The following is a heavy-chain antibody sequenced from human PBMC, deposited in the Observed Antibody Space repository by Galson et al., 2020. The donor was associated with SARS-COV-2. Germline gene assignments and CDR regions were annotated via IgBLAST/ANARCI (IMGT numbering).Heavy chain of an antibody. Sequence: SETLPLTCAVYGGSFSGYYWSWIRQPPGKGLEWIGEINHSGSTNYNPSLKSRVTISVDTSKNQFSLKLSSVTAADTAVYYCASHQYCTGGVCYTSAFDIWGQGTMVTVSS. V-gene: IGHV4-34*01. J-gene: IGHJ3*02. CDR2: INHSGST. CDR1: GGSFSGYY. CDR3: ASHQYCTGGVCYTSAFDI. D-gene: IGHD2-8*02.